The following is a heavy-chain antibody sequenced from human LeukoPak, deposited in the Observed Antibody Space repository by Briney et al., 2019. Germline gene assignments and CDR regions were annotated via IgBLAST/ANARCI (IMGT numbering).Heavy chain of an antibody. D-gene: IGHD3-22*01. CDR3: ARTYDSSGYYGSYYFDY. CDR1: GGSISSYY. Sequence: PSETLSLTCTVSGGSISSYYWSWIRQPPGKGLEWIGYIYTSGGTNYNPSLKSRVTISVDTSKNQFSLKLSSVTAADTAVYYCARTYDSSGYYGSYYFDYWGQGTLVSVSS. CDR2: IYTSGGT. V-gene: IGHV4-4*09. J-gene: IGHJ4*02.